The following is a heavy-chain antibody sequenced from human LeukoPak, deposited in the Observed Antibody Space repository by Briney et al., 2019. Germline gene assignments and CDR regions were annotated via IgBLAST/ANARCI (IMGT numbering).Heavy chain of an antibody. V-gene: IGHV4-39*07. D-gene: IGHD6-6*01. J-gene: IGHJ5*02. CDR3: ARDVLDSSSSPRADWFDP. CDR1: GGSIISSSFW. CDR2: IYYSGVS. Sequence: SGTLSLTCTVSGGSIISSSFWWGWIRQPPGKGLEWIGSIYYSGVSYYNTSLKSRVTISVDTSKNQFSLKLSSVTAADTAVYYCARDVLDSSSSPRADWFDPWGQGTLVTVSS.